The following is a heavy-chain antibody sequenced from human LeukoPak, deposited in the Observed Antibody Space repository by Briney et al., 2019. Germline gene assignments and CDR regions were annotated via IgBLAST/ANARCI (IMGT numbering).Heavy chain of an antibody. V-gene: IGHV1-24*01. CDR3: ATDQLGMAVAGTIDAFDI. J-gene: IGHJ3*02. CDR1: GYTLTELS. CDR2: FDPEDGET. Sequence: ASVKVSCKVSGYTLTELSMYWVRQAPGKGLEWMGGFDPEDGETIYAQKFQGRVTMTEDTSTDTAYMELSSLRSEDTAVYYCATDQLGMAVAGTIDAFDIWGQGTMVTVSS. D-gene: IGHD6-19*01.